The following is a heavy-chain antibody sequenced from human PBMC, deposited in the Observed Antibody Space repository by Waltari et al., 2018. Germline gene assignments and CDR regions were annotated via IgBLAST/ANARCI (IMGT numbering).Heavy chain of an antibody. CDR1: GCSISIGYN. CDR3: AREEQWRKYFQH. Sequence: QDQREHAGAGVVKPAEVVYLIWHVSGCSISIGYNRSGIRQLPGKGLEWIGSIYHSGITYYNPSLKSRVTISVDTSKIQFSLRLSSVTAADTAVYYCAREEQWRKYFQHWGQGTLVTVSS. J-gene: IGHJ1*01. V-gene: IGHV4-38-2*02. CDR2: IYHSGIT. D-gene: IGHD6-19*01.